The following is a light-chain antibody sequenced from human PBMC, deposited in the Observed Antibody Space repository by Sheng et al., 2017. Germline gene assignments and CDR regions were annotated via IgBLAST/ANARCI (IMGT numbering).Light chain of an antibody. J-gene: IGKJ1*01. CDR3: QQYYSYPWT. CDR2: RAS. Sequence: DIQMTQSPSTLPVSVGDRVTITCRASQSISSWLAWYQQKPGKAPNLLIYRASSLESGVPLRFSGSGSGTEFTLTISSLQPDDFATYYCQQYYSYPWTFGQGTKVEIK. V-gene: IGKV1-5*03. CDR1: QSISSW.